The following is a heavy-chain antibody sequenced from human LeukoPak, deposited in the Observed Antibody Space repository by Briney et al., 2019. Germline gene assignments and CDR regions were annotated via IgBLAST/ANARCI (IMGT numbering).Heavy chain of an antibody. Sequence: PGGSLRLSCAASGFTFSDRYMDWVRQAPGKGLEWVGRIRNKANRYTTEYAASVKGRFTFSRDDSKNSLYLQMNSLKTEDTAMYYCARTSGSYSGGAFDIWGRGTMVTVSS. D-gene: IGHD1-26*01. V-gene: IGHV3-72*01. CDR2: IRNKANRYTT. CDR3: ARTSGSYSGGAFDI. CDR1: GFTFSDRY. J-gene: IGHJ3*02.